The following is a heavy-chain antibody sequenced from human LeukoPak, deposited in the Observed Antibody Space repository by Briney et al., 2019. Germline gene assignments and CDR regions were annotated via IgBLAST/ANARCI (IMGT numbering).Heavy chain of an antibody. V-gene: IGHV4-34*01. CDR1: GGSFSGYY. CDR3: ASRLLRYPDY. Sequence: PSETLSLTCAVYGGSFSGYYWSWIRQPPGKGLEWIGEINHSGSTNYNPSLKSGVTISVDTSKNQFSLKLSSVTAADTAVYYCASRLLRYPDYWGQGTLVTVSS. CDR2: INHSGST. J-gene: IGHJ4*02. D-gene: IGHD3-22*01.